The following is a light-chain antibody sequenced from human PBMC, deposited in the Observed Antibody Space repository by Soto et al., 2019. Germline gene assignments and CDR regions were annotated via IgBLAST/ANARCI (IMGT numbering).Light chain of an antibody. Sequence: AIRMTQSPSSFSASTGDRVTITCRASQGISSYLAWYQQKPGKAPKLLIYAASTLQSGVPSRFSGSGSGTDFTLTISFLQSEDFATYYCQQYYSYLSTFGPGTKVDIK. CDR2: AAS. J-gene: IGKJ3*01. CDR3: QQYYSYLST. CDR1: QGISSY. V-gene: IGKV1-8*01.